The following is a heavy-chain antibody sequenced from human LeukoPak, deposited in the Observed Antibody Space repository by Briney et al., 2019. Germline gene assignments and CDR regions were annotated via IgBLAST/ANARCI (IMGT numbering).Heavy chain of an antibody. V-gene: IGHV4-39*01. Sequence: SETLSLTCTVSGDSISNSNYYWGWIRQPPGKGLEWIGGAYYSGTTYYSPSLKSRVTISVDTSRNHFSLNLNSVTAADTAVYYCARHSSSAWYYYFDYWGQGSFVTVSS. J-gene: IGHJ4*02. CDR3: ARHSSSAWYYYFDY. CDR2: AYYSGTT. D-gene: IGHD6-19*01. CDR1: GDSISNSNYY.